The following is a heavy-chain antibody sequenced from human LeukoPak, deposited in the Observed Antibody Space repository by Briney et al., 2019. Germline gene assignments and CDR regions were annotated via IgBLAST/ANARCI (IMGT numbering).Heavy chain of an antibody. CDR2: ISYDGSNK. J-gene: IGHJ4*02. Sequence: GGSLRLSCAASGFTFSSYGMHWVRQAPGKGLEWVAVISYDGSNKYYADSVKGRFTISRDNSKNTLYLQMNSLRAEDTAVYYCARDRGGAYSNSPFDYWGQGTLVTVSS. D-gene: IGHD4-11*01. CDR3: ARDRGGAYSNSPFDY. CDR1: GFTFSSYG. V-gene: IGHV3-30*03.